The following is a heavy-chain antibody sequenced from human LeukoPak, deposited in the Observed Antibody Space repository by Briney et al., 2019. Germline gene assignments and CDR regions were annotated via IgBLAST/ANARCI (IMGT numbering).Heavy chain of an antibody. J-gene: IGHJ3*02. D-gene: IGHD4-17*01. CDR2: IYYSGST. Sequence: TASETLSLTCTVSGGSISSSSYYWGWIRQPPGKGLEWIGSIYYSGSTYYNPSLKSRVTISVDTSKNQFSLKLSSVTAADTAVYYCARWTTVTTQKAFDIWGQGTMVTVSS. CDR1: GGSISSSSYY. CDR3: ARWTTVTTQKAFDI. V-gene: IGHV4-39*01.